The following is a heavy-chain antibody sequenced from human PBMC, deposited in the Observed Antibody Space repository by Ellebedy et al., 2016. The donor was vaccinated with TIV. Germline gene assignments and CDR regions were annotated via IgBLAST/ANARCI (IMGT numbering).Heavy chain of an antibody. Sequence: SETLSLTCAVSGGSISSSNWWSWVRQPPGKGLEWIGEIYHSGSTNYNPSLKSRVTISVDKSKNQFSLKLSSVTAADTAVYYCARKAPDCSSTSCYDESGYYFDYWGQGTLVTVSS. J-gene: IGHJ4*02. V-gene: IGHV4-4*02. CDR2: IYHSGST. CDR1: GGSISSSNW. CDR3: ARKAPDCSSTSCYDESGYYFDY. D-gene: IGHD2-2*01.